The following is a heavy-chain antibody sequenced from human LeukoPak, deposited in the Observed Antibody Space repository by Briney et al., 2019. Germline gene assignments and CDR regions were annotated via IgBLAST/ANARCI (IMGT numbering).Heavy chain of an antibody. D-gene: IGHD3-10*01. CDR2: ISGSGGST. CDR1: GFTFSSYA. Sequence: AGGSLRLSCAASGFTFSSYAMSWVRQAPGKGLEWVSAISGSGGSTYYADSVKGRFTISRDNSKHTLYLQMNSLRAEDTAVYYCAKDSLQSVLWFGELSGFDYWGQGTLVTVSS. J-gene: IGHJ4*02. V-gene: IGHV3-23*01. CDR3: AKDSLQSVLWFGELSGFDY.